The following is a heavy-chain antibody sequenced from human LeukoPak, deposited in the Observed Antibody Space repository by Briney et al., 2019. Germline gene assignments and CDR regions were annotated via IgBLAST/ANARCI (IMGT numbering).Heavy chain of an antibody. CDR2: INHSGST. CDR3: VGDYVWGSYRSY. D-gene: IGHD3-16*02. Sequence: SETLSLTCAVYGGSFSGYYWSWIRQPPGKGLEWIGEINHSGSTNYIPSLESRVTISVDTSKNQFSLKLSSVTAADTAVYYCVGDYVWGSYRSYWGQGTLVTVSS. CDR1: GGSFSGYY. V-gene: IGHV4-34*01. J-gene: IGHJ4*02.